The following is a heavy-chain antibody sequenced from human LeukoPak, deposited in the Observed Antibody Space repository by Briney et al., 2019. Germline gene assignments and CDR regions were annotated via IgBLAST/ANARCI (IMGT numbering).Heavy chain of an antibody. Sequence: SETLSLTCTVSGGSISSSSYYWGWIRQPPGKGLEWIGSIYYSGSTYYNPSLKSRVTISVDTSKNQFSLKLSSVTAADTAVYYCARHDWGVGATFDYWGQGTLVTVSS. CDR3: ARHDWGVGATFDY. J-gene: IGHJ4*02. CDR2: IYYSGST. D-gene: IGHD1-26*01. CDR1: GGSISSSSYY. V-gene: IGHV4-39*01.